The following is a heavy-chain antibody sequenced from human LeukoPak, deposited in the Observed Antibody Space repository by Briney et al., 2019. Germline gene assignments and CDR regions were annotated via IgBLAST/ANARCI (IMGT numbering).Heavy chain of an antibody. D-gene: IGHD4-11*01. CDR1: GYSFSSYG. CDR2: ISANNFNT. J-gene: IGHJ4*02. V-gene: IGHV1-18*01. CDR3: ARGQYYFDS. Sequence: ASVKVSCKASGYSFSSYGLSWVRQAPGQGLEWMGWISANNFNTNYAERLQGSVTMTIDTSTRTAYMELRSLTSDDTAVYYCARGQYYFDSWGQGTLVSVSS.